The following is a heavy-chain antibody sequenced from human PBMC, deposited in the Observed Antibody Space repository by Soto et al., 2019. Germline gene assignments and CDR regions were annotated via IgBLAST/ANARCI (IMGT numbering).Heavy chain of an antibody. Sequence: QVQLVQSGAEVKKPGSSVKVSCKASGGTFSSYTISWVRQAHGQGLEWMGRIIPILGIANYAQKFQGRVTITADKSTSTAYMELSSLRSEDTAVYYCARGRRYCSGGSCYYYYYMDVWGKGTTVTVSS. J-gene: IGHJ6*03. V-gene: IGHV1-69*02. CDR3: ARGRRYCSGGSCYYYYYMDV. D-gene: IGHD2-15*01. CDR2: IIPILGIA. CDR1: GGTFSSYT.